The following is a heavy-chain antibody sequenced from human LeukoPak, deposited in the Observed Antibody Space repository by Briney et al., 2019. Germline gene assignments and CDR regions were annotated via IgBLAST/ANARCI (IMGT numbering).Heavy chain of an antibody. CDR2: IHPGDSDT. CDR3: ASPIAAADLSMAFDI. D-gene: IGHD6-13*01. CDR1: GYSFTSYW. V-gene: IGHV5-51*01. J-gene: IGHJ3*02. Sequence: GESLKISCKGSGYSFTSYWIGWVRQMPGKGLEWMGIIHPGDSDTRYSPSFQGQVTISADKSISTAYLQWSSLKASDTAMYYCASPIAAADLSMAFDIWGQGTMVTVSS.